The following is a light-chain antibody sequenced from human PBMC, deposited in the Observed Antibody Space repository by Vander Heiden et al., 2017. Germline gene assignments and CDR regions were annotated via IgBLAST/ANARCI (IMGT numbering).Light chain of an antibody. CDR1: QSLSNY. CDR3: QQTDNTPRT. V-gene: IGKV1-39*01. CDR2: AAS. J-gene: IGKJ1*01. Sequence: DIQMTQSPSSLSASVGDGVTITCRASQSLSNYLEWYQQKPGRAPKLLIYAASGLQSGVASRFSGRGSGTDFTLTISRLQPADFATYYCQQTDNTPRTFGQGTKVEIK.